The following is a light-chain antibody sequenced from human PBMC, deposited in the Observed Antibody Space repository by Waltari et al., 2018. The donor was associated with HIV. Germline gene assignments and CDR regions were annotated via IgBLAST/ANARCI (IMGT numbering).Light chain of an antibody. J-gene: IGLJ2*01. CDR3: CSYAGNSTFVV. CDR1: SSDVGSYNL. V-gene: IGLV2-23*03. Sequence: QSALTQPASVSGSPGQSITISCTGTSSDVGSYNLVSWYQQHPGKAPKLRLYEGSKRPSGVSNRFAGSKSGNTASLTTSGLQAEDETDYYCCSYAGNSTFVVFGGGTKLTVL. CDR2: EGS.